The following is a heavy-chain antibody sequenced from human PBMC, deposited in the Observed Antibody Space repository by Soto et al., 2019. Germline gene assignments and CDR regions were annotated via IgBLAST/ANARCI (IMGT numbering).Heavy chain of an antibody. CDR1: GSSITGRSG. CDR2: FSLSGTT. CDR3: ARGMTPPGAPAWYYFDS. D-gene: IGHD2-8*02. J-gene: IGHJ4*02. Sequence: SEIQSLSSPVSGSSITGRSGWSCIRQPAGKGLEWIGRFSLSGTTNYNPSLRSRVTMSADVSKNQFSLRLTSVTAADTALYYCARGMTPPGAPAWYYFDSWGQGTLVNVSS. V-gene: IGHV4-4*07.